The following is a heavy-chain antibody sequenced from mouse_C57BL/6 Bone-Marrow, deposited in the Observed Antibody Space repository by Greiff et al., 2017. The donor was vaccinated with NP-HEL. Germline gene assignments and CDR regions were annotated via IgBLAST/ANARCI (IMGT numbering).Heavy chain of an antibody. Sequence: QVQLKQPGAELVKPGASVKLSCKASGYTFTSYWMHWVKQRPGRGLEWIGRIDPNSGGTKYNEKFKSKATLTVDKPSSTAYMQLSSLTSEDSAVYYCARSATTVVSYWYFDVWGTGTTVTVSS. J-gene: IGHJ1*03. CDR2: IDPNSGGT. CDR3: ARSATTVVSYWYFDV. V-gene: IGHV1-72*01. D-gene: IGHD1-1*01. CDR1: GYTFTSYW.